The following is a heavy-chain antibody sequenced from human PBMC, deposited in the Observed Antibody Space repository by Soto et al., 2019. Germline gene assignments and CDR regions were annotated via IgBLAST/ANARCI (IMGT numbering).Heavy chain of an antibody. J-gene: IGHJ6*02. CDR1: GFTFSSYG. V-gene: IGHV3-33*01. D-gene: IGHD3-22*01. CDR2: IWYDGSNK. CDR3: ARDSDSSGYLPLYYYYYGMDV. Sequence: QVQLVESGGGVVQPGRSLRLSCAASGFTFSSYGMHWVRQAPGKGLEWVAVIWYDGSNKYYADSVKGRFTISRDNSKNTLYLQMNSLRAEDTAVYYCARDSDSSGYLPLYYYYYGMDVWGQGTTVTVSS.